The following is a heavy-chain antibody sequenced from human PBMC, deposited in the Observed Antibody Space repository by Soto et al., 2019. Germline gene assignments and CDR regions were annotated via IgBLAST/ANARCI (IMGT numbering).Heavy chain of an antibody. V-gene: IGHV4-34*01. D-gene: IGHD5-12*01. CDR1: GGSFSGYY. J-gene: IGHJ4*02. CDR2: INHSGST. Sequence: PSETLSLTCAVYGGSFSGYYWSWIRQPPGKGLEWIGEINHSGSTNYNPSLKSRVTISVDTSKNQFSLKLSSVTAADTAVYYCARSGSGGYDFDYWGQGTLVTVSS. CDR3: ARSGSGGYDFDY.